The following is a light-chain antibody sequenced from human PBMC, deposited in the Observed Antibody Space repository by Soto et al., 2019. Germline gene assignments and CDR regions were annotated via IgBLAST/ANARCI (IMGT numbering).Light chain of an antibody. V-gene: IGKV3-20*01. CDR3: QQYGSSPPLT. J-gene: IGKJ4*01. Sequence: EIVLTQSPGTLSSSPGERATLSCRAVQSVSSSYLAWYQQKPGQPPRLLIYGASSRATGIPDRFSGSGSGTDFTLTISRLGPEDFAVYYCQQYGSSPPLTFGGGTKVDIK. CDR2: GAS. CDR1: QSVSSSY.